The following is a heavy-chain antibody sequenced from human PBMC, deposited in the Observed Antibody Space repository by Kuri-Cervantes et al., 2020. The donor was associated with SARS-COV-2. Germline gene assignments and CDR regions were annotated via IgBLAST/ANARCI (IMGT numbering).Heavy chain of an antibody. CDR3: ARVRGGGSGSYYSPYYFDY. J-gene: IGHJ4*02. D-gene: IGHD3-10*01. CDR2: IYYSGTT. Sequence: ESLKISCTVSGGSISSYFWSWIRQPPGKGLEWIGYIYYSGTTNYNPSLKSRVTISVDTSKNQFSLMLSSVTAADTAVYYCARVRGGGSGSYYSPYYFDYWGQGTLV. V-gene: IGHV4-59*01. CDR1: GGSISSYF.